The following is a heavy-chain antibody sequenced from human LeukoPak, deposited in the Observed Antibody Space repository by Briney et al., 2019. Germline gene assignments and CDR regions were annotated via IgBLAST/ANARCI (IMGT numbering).Heavy chain of an antibody. CDR2: ITSGGNT. J-gene: IGHJ3*02. D-gene: IGHD3-10*01. CDR3: AKHLVRGVIHDAFDI. Sequence: GGSLRLSCSASGFTFSGFAMHWVRQAPGKGLEYVSTITSGGNTYYADSVKGRFTISRDNSKNSLYLQMNSLRTEDTAVYYCAKHLVRGVIHDAFDIWGQGTRVTVSS. CDR1: GFTFSGFA. V-gene: IGHV3-64*04.